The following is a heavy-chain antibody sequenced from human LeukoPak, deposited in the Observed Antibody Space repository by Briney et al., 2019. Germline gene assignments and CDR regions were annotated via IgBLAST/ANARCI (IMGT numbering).Heavy chain of an antibody. J-gene: IGHJ4*02. CDR1: GYTFTSYG. Sequence: EASVKVSCKASGYTFTSYGISWVRQAPGQGLEWMGWISAYNGNTNYAQKLQGRVTMTTDTSTSTAYMELRSLRSDDTAVYYCARDRIYGSGSYYSSFDYWGQGTLVTVSS. CDR2: ISAYNGNT. V-gene: IGHV1-18*01. D-gene: IGHD3-10*01. CDR3: ARDRIYGSGSYYSSFDY.